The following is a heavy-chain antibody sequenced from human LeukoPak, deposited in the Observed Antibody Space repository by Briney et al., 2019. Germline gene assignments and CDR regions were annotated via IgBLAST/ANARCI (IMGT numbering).Heavy chain of an antibody. CDR1: GFTSSNYS. Sequence: GGSLILAWSASGFTSSNYSMHWVRQAPGKGLQYVSTISSNGGYTYYADSVQGSFTISRDNSKNTLYLQMNSLRTEDTAVYYCVKDNYCPSCAFDIWGQGTMVIVSS. CDR2: ISSNGGYT. D-gene: IGHD2-15*01. CDR3: VKDNYCPSCAFDI. V-gene: IGHV3-64D*09. J-gene: IGHJ3*02.